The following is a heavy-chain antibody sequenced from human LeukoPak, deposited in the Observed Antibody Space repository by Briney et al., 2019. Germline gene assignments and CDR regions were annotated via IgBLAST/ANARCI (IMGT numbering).Heavy chain of an antibody. Sequence: GGSLRLSCAASGFTFSDYTMNWVRLAPGKGLEWVSSISGSSNYIYYADSVKSRFTISRDNSKNTLYLQMNSLRAEDTAVYYCAKEAPPGYQLLSAFDYWGQGTLVTVSS. CDR2: ISGSSNYI. J-gene: IGHJ4*02. CDR3: AKEAPPGYQLLSAFDY. V-gene: IGHV3-21*04. CDR1: GFTFSDYT. D-gene: IGHD2-2*01.